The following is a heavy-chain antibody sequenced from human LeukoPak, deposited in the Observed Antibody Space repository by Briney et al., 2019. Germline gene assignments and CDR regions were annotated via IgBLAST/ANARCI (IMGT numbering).Heavy chain of an antibody. V-gene: IGHV4-59*01. CDR3: ARDRGYCSGGSCYRWFDP. CDR2: IYYSGST. Sequence: SETLSLTCTVSGGSISSDCWSCIRQPPGKGLEWIGYIYYSGSTNYNPSLKSRVTISVDTSKNQFSLKLSSVTAADTAVYYCARDRGYCSGGSCYRWFDPWGQGTLVTVSS. CDR1: GGSISSDC. D-gene: IGHD2-15*01. J-gene: IGHJ5*02.